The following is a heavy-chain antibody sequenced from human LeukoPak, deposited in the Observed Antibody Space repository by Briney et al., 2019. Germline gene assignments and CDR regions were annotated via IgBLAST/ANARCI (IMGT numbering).Heavy chain of an antibody. J-gene: IGHJ4*02. V-gene: IGHV1-18*01. CDR1: GYTFTSYG. Sequence: ASVKVSCKASGYTFTSYGISWVRQAPGQGLEWMGWISAYNGNTNYAQKLQGRVTMTTDTSTSIAYMELRSLTSDDTAVYYCARDAGAAAGFDYCGQGTLVTVSS. CDR3: ARDAGAAAGFDY. CDR2: ISAYNGNT. D-gene: IGHD6-13*01.